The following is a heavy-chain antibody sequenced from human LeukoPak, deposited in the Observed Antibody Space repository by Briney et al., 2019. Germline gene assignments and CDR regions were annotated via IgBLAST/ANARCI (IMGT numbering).Heavy chain of an antibody. V-gene: IGHV1-2*04. D-gene: IGHD1-26*01. Sequence: ASVKVSCKASGYTFTGYYMHWVRQAPGQGLEWMGWINPNSGGTNYAQKFQGWVTMTRDTSISTAYMELSRLRSDDTAVYYCASFSGSYGDAFDIWGQGTMVTVSS. J-gene: IGHJ3*02. CDR1: GYTFTGYY. CDR2: INPNSGGT. CDR3: ASFSGSYGDAFDI.